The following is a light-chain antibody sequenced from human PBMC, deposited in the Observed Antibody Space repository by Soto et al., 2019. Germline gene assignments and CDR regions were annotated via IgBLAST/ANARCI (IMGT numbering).Light chain of an antibody. J-gene: IGLJ1*01. V-gene: IGLV1-47*01. Sequence: QSVLTQSASASGTPGQRVTISCSGGTSNIGTNAVYWFQLLPGTAPKLLIYYSNHRPSGISDRFSGSKSGTSASLAISGLXPEDEADYYCAAWDDRLRGYVFATGTKLTVL. CDR3: AAWDDRLRGYV. CDR2: YSN. CDR1: TSNIGTNA.